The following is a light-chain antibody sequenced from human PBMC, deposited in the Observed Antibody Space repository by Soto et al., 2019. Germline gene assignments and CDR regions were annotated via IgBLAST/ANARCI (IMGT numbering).Light chain of an antibody. CDR2: GAS. Sequence: EIVMTQSPATLSVSPVGRATLSCRASQSISDTLAWYQQKPGQAPRLLIHGASTRAPGFPARFSGSGSGTDFTLTISSLQSEDFAVYYCQQYNNWPWTFGQGTKVDI. V-gene: IGKV3-15*01. CDR3: QQYNNWPWT. CDR1: QSISDT. J-gene: IGKJ1*01.